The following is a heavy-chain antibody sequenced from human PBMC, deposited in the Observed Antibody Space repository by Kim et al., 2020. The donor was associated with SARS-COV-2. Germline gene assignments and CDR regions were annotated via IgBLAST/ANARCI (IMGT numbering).Heavy chain of an antibody. D-gene: IGHD3-10*01. Sequence: YGPSFQGQVTISADKSISTAYLQWSSLKASDTAMYYCARLDGSGSHCLDYWGQGTLVTVSS. V-gene: IGHV5-51*01. J-gene: IGHJ4*02. CDR3: ARLDGSGSHCLDY.